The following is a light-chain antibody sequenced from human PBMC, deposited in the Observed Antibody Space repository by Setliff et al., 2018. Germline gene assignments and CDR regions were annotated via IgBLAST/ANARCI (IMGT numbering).Light chain of an antibody. CDR3: CSYAGSYTYV. CDR2: DVS. Sequence: QSALTQPASVSGSPGQSITISCTGTSSDVGGYNYVSWYQQHPGKAPKLMIYDVSNRPSGVSNRFSGSTSGNTASLTISGLQAEDEADYYCCSYAGSYTYVFGTGTKVPS. J-gene: IGLJ1*01. V-gene: IGLV2-14*03. CDR1: SSDVGGYNY.